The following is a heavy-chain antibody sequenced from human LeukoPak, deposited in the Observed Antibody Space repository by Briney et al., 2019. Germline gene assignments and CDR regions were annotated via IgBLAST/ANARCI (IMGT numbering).Heavy chain of an antibody. J-gene: IGHJ6*03. CDR2: INHSGST. Sequence: SETLSLTCAVYGGSFSGYYWSWIRQPPGKGLEWIGEINHSGSTNYNPSLKRRVTISVDTSKNQFSLKLSSVTAADTAVHYCARGRVNYYYYYMDVWGKGTTVTVSS. CDR1: GGSFSGYY. V-gene: IGHV4-34*01. CDR3: ARGRVNYYYYYMDV. D-gene: IGHD2-21*01.